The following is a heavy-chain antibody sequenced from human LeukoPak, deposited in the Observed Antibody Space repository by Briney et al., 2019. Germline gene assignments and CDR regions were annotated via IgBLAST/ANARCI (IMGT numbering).Heavy chain of an antibody. CDR2: ISYDGSNK. D-gene: IGHD5-24*01. V-gene: IGHV3-30*03. Sequence: GGSLRLYCAASGFTFSSYGMHWVRQAPGKGLEWVAVISYDGSNKYYAGSVKGRFTISRDNSKNTVYLQMNSLRAEDTAMYYCARRDDHNGRDYWGQGTLVTVSS. CDR1: GFTFSSYG. J-gene: IGHJ4*02. CDR3: ARRDDHNGRDY.